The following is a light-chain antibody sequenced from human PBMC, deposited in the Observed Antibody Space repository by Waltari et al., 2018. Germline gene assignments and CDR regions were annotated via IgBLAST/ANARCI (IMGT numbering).Light chain of an antibody. Sequence: QSALTQPASVSGSPGQSITISCTGTSSNVETYNLASWYQHHPGKAPKLLIYEVSKRPAGISNRFSGSTSGNTASLTISGLQAEDESDYYCCSFAGGNNFEVIFGGGTRLTVL. V-gene: IGLV2-23*02. CDR1: SSNVETYNL. CDR3: CSFAGGNNFEVI. CDR2: EVS. J-gene: IGLJ2*01.